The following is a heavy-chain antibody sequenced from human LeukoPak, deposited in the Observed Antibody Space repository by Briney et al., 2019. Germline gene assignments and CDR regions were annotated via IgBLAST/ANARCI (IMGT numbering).Heavy chain of an antibody. V-gene: IGHV5-51*01. D-gene: IGHD2-2*01. CDR2: IYPGDSDT. CDR1: GYSFTSYW. Sequence: GESLKIPCKGSGYSFTSYWIGWVRQMPGKGLEWMGIIYPGDSDTRYSPSFQGQVTISADKSISTAYLQWSSLKASDTAMYYCARQRVSVATSTIGAFDIWGQGTMVTVSS. J-gene: IGHJ3*02. CDR3: ARQRVSVATSTIGAFDI.